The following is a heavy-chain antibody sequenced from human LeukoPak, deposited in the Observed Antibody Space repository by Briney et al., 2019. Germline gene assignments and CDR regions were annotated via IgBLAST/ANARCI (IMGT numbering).Heavy chain of an antibody. Sequence: PGGTLRLSCAASGFTFSTYAMSWVRQAPGKGLEWVSAISGSTGRTYYADSVKGRFTISRDNSKNTLYLQMNNLRAEDTAVYYCAPRVVGSAPIDYWGQGTLVTVSS. CDR2: ISGSTGRT. J-gene: IGHJ4*02. CDR1: GFTFSTYA. V-gene: IGHV3-23*01. D-gene: IGHD2-15*01. CDR3: APRVVGSAPIDY.